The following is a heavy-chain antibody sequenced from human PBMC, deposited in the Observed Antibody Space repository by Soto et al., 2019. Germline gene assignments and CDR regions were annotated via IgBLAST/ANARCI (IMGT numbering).Heavy chain of an antibody. CDR3: ARSKGYSSHP. J-gene: IGHJ4*02. CDR1: GGTFSSYT. CDR2: IIPILGIA. D-gene: IGHD6-13*01. Sequence: QVQLVQSGAEVKKPGSSVKVSCKASGGTFSSYTISWVRQAPGQGLEWMGRIIPILGIANYAQKFQGRVTITADKSTSTAYLELSSMRSEDTGVYYCARSKGYSSHPWGQGTLVTVSS. V-gene: IGHV1-69*02.